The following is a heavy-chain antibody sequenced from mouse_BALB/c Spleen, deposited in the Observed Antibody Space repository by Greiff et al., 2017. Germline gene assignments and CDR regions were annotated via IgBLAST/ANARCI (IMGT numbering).Heavy chain of an antibody. CDR1: GFTFSSYG. CDR3: ARGRVFDY. V-gene: IGHV5-6-3*01. CDR2: INSNGGST. J-gene: IGHJ2*01. Sequence: EVHLVESGGGLVQPGGSLKLSCAASGFTFSSYGMSWVRQTPDKRLELVATINSNGGSTYYPDSVKGRFTISRDNAKNTLYLQMSSLKSEDTAMYYCARGRVFDYWGQGTTLTVSS.